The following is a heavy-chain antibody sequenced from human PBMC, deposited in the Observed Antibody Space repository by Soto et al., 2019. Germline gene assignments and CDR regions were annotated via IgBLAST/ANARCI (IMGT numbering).Heavy chain of an antibody. D-gene: IGHD3-10*01. CDR2: IIPILGIA. V-gene: IGHV1-69*02. Sequence: QVQLVQSGAEVKKPGSSVKVSCKASGGTFSSYTISWVRQAPGQGLEWMGRIIPILGIANYAQKFQGRVTITADKSTSTAYMELSSLRSEDKAVYYCARHGSGSYQSYYYYGMDVWGQGTTVTVSS. CDR1: GGTFSSYT. J-gene: IGHJ6*02. CDR3: ARHGSGSYQSYYYYGMDV.